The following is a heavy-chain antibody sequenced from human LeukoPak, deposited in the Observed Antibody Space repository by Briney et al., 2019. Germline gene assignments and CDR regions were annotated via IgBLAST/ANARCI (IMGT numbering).Heavy chain of an antibody. CDR1: GGAISSGGYY. CDR3: VRDDTAMANDAFDI. V-gene: IGHV4-31*03. CDR2: IYYSGST. D-gene: IGHD5-18*01. Sequence: SQTLSLTCTVSGGAISSGGYYWSWIRQHPGKGLEWIGYIYYSGSTYYNPSLKSRVTISVDTSKNQFSLKLSPVTAADTAVYYCVRDDTAMANDAFDIWGQRTMVTVSS. J-gene: IGHJ3*02.